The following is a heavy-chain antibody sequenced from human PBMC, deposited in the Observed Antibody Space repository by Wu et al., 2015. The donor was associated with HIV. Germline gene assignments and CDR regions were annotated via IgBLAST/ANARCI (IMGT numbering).Heavy chain of an antibody. V-gene: IGHV1-2*06. CDR1: GYTFTGYY. Sequence: QVQLVQSGAEVKKPGASVKVSCKASGYTFTGYYMHWVRQAPGQGLEWMGRINPNSGGANYAQKFQGRVTMTRDTSISTAYMELSRLRSDDTAVYYCAREGIRRLTMVRGAGVGWFDPWGQGTLVTVSS. D-gene: IGHD3-10*01. CDR2: INPNSGGA. J-gene: IGHJ5*02. CDR3: AREGIRRLTMVRGAGVGWFDP.